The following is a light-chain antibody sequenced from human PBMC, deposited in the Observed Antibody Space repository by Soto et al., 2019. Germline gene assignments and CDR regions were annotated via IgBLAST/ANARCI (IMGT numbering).Light chain of an antibody. CDR3: QQSYSTPRT. J-gene: IGKJ1*01. V-gene: IGKV1-39*01. CDR1: QDISSY. Sequence: DIQMTQSPSSLSASVGDRVTITCQASQDISSYLNWYQQKPGKAPKLLIYAASSLQSGVPSRFSGSGSGTDFTLTISSLQPEDFATYYCQQSYSTPRTFCQGTKVDI. CDR2: AAS.